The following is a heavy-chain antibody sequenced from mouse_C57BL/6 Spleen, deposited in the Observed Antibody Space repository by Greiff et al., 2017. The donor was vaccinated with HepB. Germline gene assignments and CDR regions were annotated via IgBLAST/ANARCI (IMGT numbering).Heavy chain of an antibody. CDR3: ANGNYYGSSSFAY. D-gene: IGHD1-1*01. J-gene: IGHJ3*01. Sequence: DVQLVESGGGLVKPGGSLKLSCAASGFTFSDYGMLWVRQAPEKGLEWVAYISSGSSTIYYADTVKGRFTISRDNAKNTLFLQMTSLRSEDTAMYYCANGNYYGSSSFAYWGQGTLVTVSA. CDR2: ISSGSSTI. V-gene: IGHV5-17*01. CDR1: GFTFSDYG.